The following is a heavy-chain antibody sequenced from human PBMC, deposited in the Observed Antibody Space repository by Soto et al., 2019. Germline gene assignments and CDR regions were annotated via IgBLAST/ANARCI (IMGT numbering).Heavy chain of an antibody. J-gene: IGHJ6*02. V-gene: IGHV1-3*05. Sequence: QVQLVQSGAEEKKPGASVKVSCKASGYTFTSYAMHWVRQAPGQRLEWMGWINAGNGNTKYSQKFQGRVTITRDTSASTAYMELSSLRAEDTAVYYCASWSTVTTRGYFYYYGMYVWGQGTTVTVSS. D-gene: IGHD4-17*01. CDR2: INAGNGNT. CDR1: GYTFTSYA. CDR3: ASWSTVTTRGYFYYYGMYV.